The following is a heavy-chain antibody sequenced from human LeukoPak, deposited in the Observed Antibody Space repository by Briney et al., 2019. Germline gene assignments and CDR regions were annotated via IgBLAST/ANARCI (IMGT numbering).Heavy chain of an antibody. Sequence: PGGSLRLSCAASGFTFSSYSMNWVRQAPGKGLEWVSSISSSSSYIYYADSVKGRFTISRDNAKNSLYLQMNSLRAEDTAVYYCARGEGGSYSASAYWGQGTLVTVSS. CDR2: ISSSSSYI. J-gene: IGHJ4*02. V-gene: IGHV3-21*01. CDR3: ARGEGGSYSASAY. CDR1: GFTFSSYS. D-gene: IGHD1-26*01.